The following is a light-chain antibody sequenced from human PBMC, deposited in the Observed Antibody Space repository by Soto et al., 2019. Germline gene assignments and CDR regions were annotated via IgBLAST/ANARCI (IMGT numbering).Light chain of an antibody. V-gene: IGKV3-20*01. CDR3: QQYGSLPWT. CDR1: QSVSSSY. Sequence: EIVLTQPPRTLSLSPGERATLSCRASQSVSSSYLVWHQQKPGQAPRLLIYAASRRATGIPDRFSGSGSGTDFTLTISRLEPEDFAVYCCQQYGSLPWTFGQGTKVDI. CDR2: AAS. J-gene: IGKJ1*01.